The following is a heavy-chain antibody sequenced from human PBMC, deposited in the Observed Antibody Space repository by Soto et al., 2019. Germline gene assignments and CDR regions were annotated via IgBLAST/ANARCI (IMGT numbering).Heavy chain of an antibody. CDR3: ARLIDPDDAFDI. J-gene: IGHJ3*02. Sequence: PSETLSLTXSVSGGSISSDSWSWVRQPPGKGLEWIGYIYYSGGTNYNPSLKSRVTISVDTSKRQFSLKLNFVTAADTAVYYCARLIDPDDAFDIWGQGTLVTVSS. V-gene: IGHV4-59*08. D-gene: IGHD2-21*01. CDR1: GGSISSDS. CDR2: IYYSGGT.